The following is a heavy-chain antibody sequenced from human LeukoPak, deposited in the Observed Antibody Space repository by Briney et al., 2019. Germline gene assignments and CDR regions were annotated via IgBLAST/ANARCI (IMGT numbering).Heavy chain of an antibody. CDR3: ARRYDYVWGSYRSDY. CDR1: GGSISSSSYY. D-gene: IGHD3-16*02. V-gene: IGHV4-39*01. Sequence: SETLSLTCTVSGGSISSSSYYWGWIRQPPGKGLEWIGSIYYSGSTYYNPSLKSRVTISVDTSKNQFSLKLSSVTAADTAVYYCARRYDYVWGSYRSDYWGQGTLVTVSS. J-gene: IGHJ4*02. CDR2: IYYSGST.